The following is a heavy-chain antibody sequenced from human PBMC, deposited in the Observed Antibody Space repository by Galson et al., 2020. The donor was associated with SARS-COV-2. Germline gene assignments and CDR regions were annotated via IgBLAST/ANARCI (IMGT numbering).Heavy chain of an antibody. Sequence: GGSLRLSCAASGFTFSTXGXXXXXXXXXKGLEWVAFIQXDGINKYYADSVKGRFTISRDNSKNTLYLQMNSLRAEDTAVYYCARRPDYINPNWFDPWGQGTLVTVSS. V-gene: IGHV3-30*02. CDR1: GFTFSTXG. D-gene: IGHD4-4*01. J-gene: IGHJ5*02. CDR3: ARRPDYINPNWFDP. CDR2: IQXDGINK.